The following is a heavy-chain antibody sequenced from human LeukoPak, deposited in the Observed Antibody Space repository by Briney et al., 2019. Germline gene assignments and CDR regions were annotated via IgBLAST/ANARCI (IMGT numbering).Heavy chain of an antibody. D-gene: IGHD3-22*01. CDR3: AKDHYYDSSGYYLPAFDY. V-gene: IGHV3-33*06. J-gene: IGHJ4*02. Sequence: PGRSLRLSCAASGFTFSSYGMHWLRQAPGKGLEWVAVIWYDGSNKYYADSVKGRFSISRDNSKNTLYLQMNSLRAEDTAVYHCAKDHYYDSSGYYLPAFDYWGQGILVTVSS. CDR1: GFTFSSYG. CDR2: IWYDGSNK.